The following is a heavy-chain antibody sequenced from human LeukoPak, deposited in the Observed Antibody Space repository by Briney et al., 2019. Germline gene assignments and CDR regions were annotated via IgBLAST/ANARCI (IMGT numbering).Heavy chain of an antibody. Sequence: PGRSLRLSCAASGFTSSSYGMHWVRQAPGKGLEWVAVISYDGSNKYYADSVKGRFTISRDNSKNTLYLQMNSLRAEDTAVYYCARGGELLGWYYDILSYFDYWGQGTLVTVSS. CDR3: ARGGELLGWYYDILSYFDY. CDR2: ISYDGSNK. V-gene: IGHV3-30*03. CDR1: GFTSSSYG. D-gene: IGHD3-9*01. J-gene: IGHJ4*02.